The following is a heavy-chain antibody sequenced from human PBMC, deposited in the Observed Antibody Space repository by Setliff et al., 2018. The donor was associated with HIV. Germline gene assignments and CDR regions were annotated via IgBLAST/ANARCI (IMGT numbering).Heavy chain of an antibody. D-gene: IGHD3-22*01. Sequence: SETLSLTCSVSGASISSHYWSWIRQPPGKGPEWIPSIQSGAISHYNPSLQSRVTISFDTSTKTFSLYLSSVNETDTAVYYCARSGYTSGFYWVFGAFGVWGQGKMVTVSS. CDR3: ARSGYTSGFYWVFGAFGV. V-gene: IGHV4-59*11. J-gene: IGHJ3*01. CDR1: GASISSHY. CDR2: IQSGAIS.